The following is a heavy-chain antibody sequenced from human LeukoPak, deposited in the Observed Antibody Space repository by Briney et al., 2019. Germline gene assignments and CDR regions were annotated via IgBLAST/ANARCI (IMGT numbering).Heavy chain of an antibody. V-gene: IGHV3-48*01. Sequence: PGGSLRLSCAASGFTFSTYSRNWVRQAPGKGLEWIPYISSSSNTIYYADSVKGRSTISRGNAWNSLYLQMSSLRAEDTAVYYCARRITISGVGYYMDVWGKGTTVTVSS. J-gene: IGHJ6*03. D-gene: IGHD3-3*01. CDR1: GFTFSTYS. CDR3: ARRITISGVGYYMDV. CDR2: ISSSSNTI.